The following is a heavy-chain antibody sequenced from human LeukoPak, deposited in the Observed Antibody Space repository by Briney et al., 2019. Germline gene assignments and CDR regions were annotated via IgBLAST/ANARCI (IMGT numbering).Heavy chain of an antibody. Sequence: SETLSLTCAVYGGSFSGYYWSWIRQPPGKGLEWIGEINHSGSTNYNPSLKSRVTISVDTSKNQFSLKLSSVTAADTAVYYCANLGGSAYYDFRAFDIWGQGTLVAVSS. CDR2: INHSGST. CDR3: ANLGGSAYYDFRAFDI. J-gene: IGHJ4*02. D-gene: IGHD3-3*01. CDR1: GGSFSGYY. V-gene: IGHV4-34*01.